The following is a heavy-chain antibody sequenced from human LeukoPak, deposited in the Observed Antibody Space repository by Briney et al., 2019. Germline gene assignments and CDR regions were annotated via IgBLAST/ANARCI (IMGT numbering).Heavy chain of an antibody. D-gene: IGHD6-13*01. CDR3: AKSAQSLIAAADD. V-gene: IGHV3-9*01. Sequence: GRSLRLSCAASGFTFDDYAMHWVRQAPGKGLEWVSGISWNSGSIGYADSVKGRFTISRDNAKNSLYLQMNSLRAEDTALYYCAKSAQSLIAAADDWGQGTLVTVSS. J-gene: IGHJ4*02. CDR1: GFTFDDYA. CDR2: ISWNSGSI.